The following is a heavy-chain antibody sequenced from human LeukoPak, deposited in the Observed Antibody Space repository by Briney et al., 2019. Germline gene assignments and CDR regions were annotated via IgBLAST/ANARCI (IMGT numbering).Heavy chain of an antibody. CDR3: ARGHHYYDGSAYYY. V-gene: IGHV3-74*01. CDR2: INSDGIST. J-gene: IGHJ4*02. CDR1: GFTFGMYW. Sequence: PRGSLRLSCAASGFTFGMYWMHWVRQAPGKGLVWVSRINSDGISTNYADSVKGRFTISRDTAKNTLYLQMNSLRAEDTAVYYCARGHHYYDGSAYYYWGQGTLVTVSS. D-gene: IGHD3-22*01.